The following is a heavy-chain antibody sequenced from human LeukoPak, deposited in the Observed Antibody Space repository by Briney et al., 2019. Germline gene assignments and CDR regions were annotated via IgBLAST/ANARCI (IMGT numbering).Heavy chain of an antibody. J-gene: IGHJ4*02. CDR3: ATDGEDSSGYFGY. D-gene: IGHD3-22*01. V-gene: IGHV1-46*01. CDR1: GYTFTSYY. CDR2: INPSGGST. Sequence: ASVKVSCKASGYTFTSYYMHWVRQAPGQGLEWMGIINPSGGSTSYAQKFQGRVTMTEDTSTDTAYMELSSLRSEDTAVYYCATDGEDSSGYFGYWGQGTLVTVSS.